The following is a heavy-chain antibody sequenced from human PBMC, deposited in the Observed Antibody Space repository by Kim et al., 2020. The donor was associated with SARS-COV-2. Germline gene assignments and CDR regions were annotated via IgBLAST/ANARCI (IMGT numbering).Heavy chain of an antibody. D-gene: IGHD6-13*01. V-gene: IGHV3-30*18. CDR1: GFTFSSYG. Sequence: GGSLRLSCAASGFTFSSYGMHWVRQAPGKGLEWVAVISYDGSNKYYADSVKGRFTISRDNSKNTLYLQMNSLRAEDTAVYYCAKAIVAAAGTGSSGWYRDTWGPNYGMDVWGQGTTVTVSS. CDR3: AKAIVAAAGTGSSGWYRDTWGPNYGMDV. CDR2: ISYDGSNK. J-gene: IGHJ6*02.